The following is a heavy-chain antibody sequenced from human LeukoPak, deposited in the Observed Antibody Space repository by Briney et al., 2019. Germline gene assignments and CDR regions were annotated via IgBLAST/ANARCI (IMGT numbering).Heavy chain of an antibody. CDR1: GHTFTRYY. D-gene: IGHD3-10*01. V-gene: IGHV1-46*01. CDR2: ISPSGGST. Sequence: ASVKVSCKASGHTFTRYYIHWVRQAPGQGLEWMGIISPSGGSTSNAQKFQGRVTMTGDTSTSTVYMELSSLRSEDTAVYYCARCEITMVRGVMGHYYYYGMDVWGQGTTVTVSS. J-gene: IGHJ6*02. CDR3: ARCEITMVRGVMGHYYYYGMDV.